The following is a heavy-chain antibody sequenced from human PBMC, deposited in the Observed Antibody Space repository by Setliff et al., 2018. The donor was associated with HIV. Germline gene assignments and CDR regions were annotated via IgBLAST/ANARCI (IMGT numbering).Heavy chain of an antibody. CDR3: ARDRGRRGQLWLHFDY. Sequence: SETLSLTCDVSGYSISSGYYWGWIRQPPGKGLEWIANIYHNGNTHYNPSVKSRVTISVDTSKNQFSLKLSSVTAADTAVYYCARDRGRRGQLWLHFDYWGQGTLVTVSS. CDR2: IYHNGNT. J-gene: IGHJ4*02. V-gene: IGHV4-38-2*02. CDR1: GYSISSGYY. D-gene: IGHD5-18*01.